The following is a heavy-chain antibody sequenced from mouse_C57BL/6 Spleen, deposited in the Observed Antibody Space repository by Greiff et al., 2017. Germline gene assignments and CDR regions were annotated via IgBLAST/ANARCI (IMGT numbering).Heavy chain of an antibody. CDR3: ARYGSTMVTLFDV. D-gene: IGHD2-2*01. Sequence: VQLQQSGAELARPGASVKLSCKASGYTFTSYGISWVKQRTGQGLEWIGEIYPRSGNTYYNEKFKGKATLTADKSSSTAYMELRSLTSEDSAVYFCARYGSTMVTLFDVWGTGTTVTVSS. CDR2: IYPRSGNT. J-gene: IGHJ1*03. CDR1: GYTFTSYG. V-gene: IGHV1-81*01.